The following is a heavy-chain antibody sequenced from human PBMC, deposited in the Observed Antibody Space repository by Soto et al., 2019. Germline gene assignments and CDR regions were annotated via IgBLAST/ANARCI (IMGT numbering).Heavy chain of an antibody. D-gene: IGHD3-3*01. CDR2: TNTDGSGT. Sequence: EVQLVESGGGLVQPGGSLRLSCAASGFTLSGSWMHWVRQAPGKGLVWVSGTNTDGSGTAYADSVKSRFTISRDNAKNTLYLQMNSLRAEDTAVYYCVTSVEQGYWGQGTLVTVSS. J-gene: IGHJ4*02. CDR3: VTSVEQGY. CDR1: GFTLSGSW. V-gene: IGHV3-74*01.